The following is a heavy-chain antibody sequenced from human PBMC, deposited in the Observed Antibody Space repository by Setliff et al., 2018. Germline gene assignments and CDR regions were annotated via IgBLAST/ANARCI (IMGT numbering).Heavy chain of an antibody. V-gene: IGHV1-69*13. CDR1: GGTFQNYG. CDR2: IIPIFGTT. CDR3: ARVLGVDFQYYYLDI. Sequence: SVKVSCKASGGTFQNYGLTWVRQAPGQGLEWMGGIIPIFGTTNYAHSFKGRVTFTADDSTSTAYMDLSRLTSEDTAVYYCARVLGVDFQYYYLDIGGKGTTVTVSS. J-gene: IGHJ6*03. D-gene: IGHD2-21*01.